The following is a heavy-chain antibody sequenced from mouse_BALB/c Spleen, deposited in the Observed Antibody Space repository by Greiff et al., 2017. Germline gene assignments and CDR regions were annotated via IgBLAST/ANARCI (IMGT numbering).Heavy chain of an antibody. D-gene: IGHD2-1*01. CDR2: INSNGGST. Sequence: EVQVVESGGGLVQPGGSLKLSCAASGFTFSSYGMSWVRQTPDKRLELVATINSNGGSTYYPDSVKGRFTISRDNAKNTLYLQMSSLKSEDTAMYYCARGNSYYFDYWGQGTTLTVSS. J-gene: IGHJ2*01. V-gene: IGHV5-6-3*01. CDR1: GFTFSSYG. CDR3: ARGNSYYFDY.